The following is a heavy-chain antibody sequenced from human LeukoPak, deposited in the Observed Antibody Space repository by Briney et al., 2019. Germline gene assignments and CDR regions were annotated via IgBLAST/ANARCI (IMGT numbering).Heavy chain of an antibody. CDR1: GGSFSGYY. CDR2: INHSGST. Sequence: TSSETLSLTCAVYGGSFSGYYWRWIREPPGKGLECIGEINHSGSTNFNPSLKSRVTIAVDTSKYTFSLKQSSVTAAVTAVYYCARGSVGISYDYVWGSFRSPLDYWGQGTLVTVSS. D-gene: IGHD3-16*02. J-gene: IGHJ4*02. CDR3: ARGSVGISYDYVWGSFRSPLDY. V-gene: IGHV4-34*01.